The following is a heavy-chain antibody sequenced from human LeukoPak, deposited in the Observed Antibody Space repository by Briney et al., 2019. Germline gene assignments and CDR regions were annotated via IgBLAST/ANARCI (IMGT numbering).Heavy chain of an antibody. J-gene: IGHJ3*02. V-gene: IGHV3-21*01. Sequence: DSVKGRFTISRDNAKNSLYLQMNSLRAEDTAVYYCARRRGDYFGAFDIWGQGTMVTVSS. D-gene: IGHD4-17*01. CDR3: ARRRGDYFGAFDI.